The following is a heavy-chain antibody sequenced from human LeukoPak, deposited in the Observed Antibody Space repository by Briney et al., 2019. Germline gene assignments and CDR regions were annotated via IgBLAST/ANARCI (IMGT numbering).Heavy chain of an antibody. D-gene: IGHD6-19*01. Sequence: PSETLSLTCTVSGGSISSSSYYWGWIRQPPGKGLEWIGSIYYSGSTYYNPSLKSRVTISVDTSKNQFSLKLSSVTAADTAVYYCARLTSSGWQDYWGQGTLVTVS. V-gene: IGHV4-39*01. CDR2: IYYSGST. J-gene: IGHJ4*02. CDR3: ARLTSSGWQDY. CDR1: GGSISSSSYY.